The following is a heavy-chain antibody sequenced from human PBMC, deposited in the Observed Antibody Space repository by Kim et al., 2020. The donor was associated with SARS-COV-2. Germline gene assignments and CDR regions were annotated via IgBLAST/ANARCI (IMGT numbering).Heavy chain of an antibody. CDR1: GFRFSNYE. V-gene: IGHV3-48*03. D-gene: IGHD6-19*01. Sequence: GGSLRLSCAASGFRFSNYEMNWVRQTPGKGLEWISYISSISRSIYYADSVRGRFTISKDKAKNSLYLQMNSLRAEDTAVYYCATPASTDGWYFDYWGRGTLGTVSS. CDR3: ATPASTDGWYFDY. J-gene: IGHJ4*02. CDR2: ISSISRSI.